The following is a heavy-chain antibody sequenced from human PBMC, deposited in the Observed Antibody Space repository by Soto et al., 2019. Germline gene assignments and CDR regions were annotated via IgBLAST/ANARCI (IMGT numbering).Heavy chain of an antibody. CDR3: ARESLGWFDP. V-gene: IGHV3-33*01. J-gene: IGHJ5*02. CDR1: GFTFSSYG. CDR2: IWYDGSNK. Sequence: GGSLRLSCAAPGFTFSSYGMHWVRQSPGKGLEWVAVIWYDGSNKYYADSVKGRFTISRDNSKNTLFLQMNSLRAEDTAVYYCARESLGWFDPWGQGTLVTVSS.